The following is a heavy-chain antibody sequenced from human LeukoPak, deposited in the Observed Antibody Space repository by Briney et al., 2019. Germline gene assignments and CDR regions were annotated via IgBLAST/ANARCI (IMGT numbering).Heavy chain of an antibody. J-gene: IGHJ3*02. Sequence: ASVKVSCKASGGTFSSYAISWVRQAPGQGLEWMGGIIPIFGTANYAQKFQGRVTITADESTSTAYMELSSLRSEDTAVYYCARAPRRYSGSFGAFDIWGQGTMVTVSS. CDR1: GGTFSSYA. D-gene: IGHD1-26*01. V-gene: IGHV1-69*13. CDR2: IIPIFGTA. CDR3: ARAPRRYSGSFGAFDI.